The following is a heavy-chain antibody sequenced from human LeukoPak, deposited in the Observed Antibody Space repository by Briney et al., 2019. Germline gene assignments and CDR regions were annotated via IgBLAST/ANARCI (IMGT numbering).Heavy chain of an antibody. J-gene: IGHJ6*02. CDR3: AKEPMTTVTTYMDV. CDR2: ISDSGGSP. V-gene: IGHV3-23*01. D-gene: IGHD4-17*01. Sequence: PGGSLRLSCAASGITFSRFAMSWVRQAPGKGLEWVSGISDSGGSPYYADSVKGRFTISRDNSKNTLYLQMNSLRAEDTAVYYCAKEPMTTVTTYMDVWGQGTTVTVSS. CDR1: GITFSRFA.